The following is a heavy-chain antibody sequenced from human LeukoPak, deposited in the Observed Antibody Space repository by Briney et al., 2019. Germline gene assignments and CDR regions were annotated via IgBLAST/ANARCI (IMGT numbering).Heavy chain of an antibody. CDR3: ARDRYSGYDGYYYMDV. V-gene: IGHV4-59*01. D-gene: IGHD5-12*01. J-gene: IGHJ6*03. Sequence: PSETLSLTCTVSGGSISSYYWSGIRQPPGKGLEWIGSIYYSGSTNYNPSLKSRVTISKGTSKNQFSLKLSSVTAADTAVYYCARDRYSGYDGYYYMDVWGKGTTVTVSS. CDR1: GGSISSYY. CDR2: IYYSGST.